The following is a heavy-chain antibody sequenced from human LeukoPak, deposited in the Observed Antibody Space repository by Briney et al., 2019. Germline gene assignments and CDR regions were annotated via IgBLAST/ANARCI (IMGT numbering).Heavy chain of an antibody. D-gene: IGHD3-22*01. J-gene: IGHJ4*02. CDR1: GFTFSSYA. Sequence: GGSLRLSCAASGFTFSSYAMSWVRQAPGKGLEWVSAISGSGGSTYYADSVKGRFTISRDNSKNTLYLQMNSLRAEDTAVYYCAKDNGPYYYDSSGYYGWGQGTLVTVSS. CDR2: ISGSGGST. CDR3: AKDNGPYYYDSSGYYG. V-gene: IGHV3-23*01.